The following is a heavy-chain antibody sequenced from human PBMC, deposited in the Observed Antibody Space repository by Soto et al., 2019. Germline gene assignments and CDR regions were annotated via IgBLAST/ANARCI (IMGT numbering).Heavy chain of an antibody. V-gene: IGHV2-5*02. CDR2: IYWDDDK. Sequence: QITLNESGPTVVRPTETLTLTCRFSGFSLTTSGVGVGWIRQSPGKAPEGLALIYWDDDKRSSASLKSRLTITKDTSKNQVVLTVSDLDPTDTATYYCAHRVLRTVFGLVTTTAIYFDFWGQGTPVAVSS. CDR3: AHRVLRTVFGLVTTTAIYFDF. J-gene: IGHJ4*02. D-gene: IGHD3-3*01. CDR1: GFSLTTSGVG.